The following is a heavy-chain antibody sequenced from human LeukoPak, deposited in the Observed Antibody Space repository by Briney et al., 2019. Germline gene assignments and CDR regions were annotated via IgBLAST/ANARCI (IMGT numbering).Heavy chain of an antibody. CDR1: GGSISSYY. D-gene: IGHD3-10*01. J-gene: IGHJ4*02. V-gene: IGHV4-4*07. CDR3: ARDMYYYGSGSYYPRFDY. Sequence: PSETLSLTCTVSGGSISSYYWSWIRQPAGKGLEWIGRIYTSGSTNYNPSLKSRVTMSVDTSKNQFSLKLSSVTAADTAVYYCARDMYYYGSGSYYPRFDYWGQGTLVTVSS. CDR2: IYTSGST.